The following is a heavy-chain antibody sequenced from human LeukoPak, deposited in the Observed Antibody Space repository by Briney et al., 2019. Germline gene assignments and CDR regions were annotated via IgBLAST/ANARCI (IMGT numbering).Heavy chain of an antibody. CDR3: ARLVANVLLWFGESPDAFDI. CDR2: INHSGST. Sequence: SETLSLTCAVYGGSFSGYYWSWIRQPPGKGLEWIGEINHSGSTNYNPSLKSRVTISVDTSKNQFSLKLSSVTAADTAVYYCARLVANVLLWFGESPDAFDIWGQGTMVTVSS. D-gene: IGHD3-10*01. CDR1: GGSFSGYY. V-gene: IGHV4-34*01. J-gene: IGHJ3*02.